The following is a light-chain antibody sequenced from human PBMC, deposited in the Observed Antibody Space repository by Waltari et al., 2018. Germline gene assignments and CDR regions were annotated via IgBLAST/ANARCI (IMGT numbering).Light chain of an antibody. CDR2: EVS. CDR1: DSDVGAYDF. V-gene: IGLV2-14*01. Sequence: QSALTQPASVSGSPGQSITISCSGTDSDVGAYDFVSWYQQHPGKAPNLIIYEVSNRPSGISNRFSASKSGNTASLTISGLQAEDEADDYCSSYTTSSAPGVFGTGTRVTVL. J-gene: IGLJ1*01. CDR3: SSYTTSSAPGV.